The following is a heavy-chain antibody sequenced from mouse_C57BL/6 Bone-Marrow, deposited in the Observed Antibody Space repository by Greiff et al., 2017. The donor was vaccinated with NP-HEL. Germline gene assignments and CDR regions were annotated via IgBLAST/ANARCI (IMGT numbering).Heavy chain of an antibody. CDR1: GFTFSDYG. Sequence: EVHLVESGGGLVKPGGSLKLSCAASGFTFSDYGMHWVRQAPEKGLEWVAYISSGSSTIYYADTVKGRFTISRDNAKNTLFLQMTSLRSEDTAMYYCARRKGGYAMDYWGQGTSVTVSS. CDR2: ISSGSSTI. J-gene: IGHJ4*01. V-gene: IGHV5-17*01. CDR3: ARRKGGYAMDY.